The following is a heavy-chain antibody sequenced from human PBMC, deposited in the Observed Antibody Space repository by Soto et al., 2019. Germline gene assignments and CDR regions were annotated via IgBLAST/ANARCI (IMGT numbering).Heavy chain of an antibody. CDR2: IRSKANSYAT. J-gene: IGHJ5*02. V-gene: IGHV3-73*01. Sequence: GGSLRLSCAASGFTFSGSAMHWVRQASGKGLEWVGRIRSKANSYATAYAASVKGRFTISRYDSKNTAYLQMNSLKTEDTAVYYCTIPRVAGPLQFDPWGKGTLVTVSS. CDR1: GFTFSGSA. CDR3: TIPRVAGPLQFDP. D-gene: IGHD6-19*01.